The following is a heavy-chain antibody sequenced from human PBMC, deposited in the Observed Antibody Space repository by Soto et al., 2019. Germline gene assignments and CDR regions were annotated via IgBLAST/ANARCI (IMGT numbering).Heavy chain of an antibody. V-gene: IGHV5-51*01. CDR2: IYPGDSDT. J-gene: IGHJ4*02. Sequence: GESLKISCKGSGYSFTSYWIGWVRQLPGKGLEWMGIIYPGDSDTRYSPSFQGQVTISADKSISTAYLQWSSLKASDTAMYYCARHAIDSNYDILTGFQPLDYWGQGTLVTVS. CDR1: GYSFTSYW. CDR3: ARHAIDSNYDILTGFQPLDY. D-gene: IGHD3-9*01.